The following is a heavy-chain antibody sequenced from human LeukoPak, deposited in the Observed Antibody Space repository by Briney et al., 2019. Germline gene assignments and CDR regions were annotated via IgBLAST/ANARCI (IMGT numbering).Heavy chain of an antibody. D-gene: IGHD4-17*01. CDR3: AKDSSYGDYVGDY. CDR2: FSDNSDDI. Sequence: PGGSLRLSCAASGFTFNNYAMSWVRQAPGKGLEWVSTFSDNSDDIYYADSVKGRFIISRDNSKNTLHLQMNSLRAEDTAVYYCAKDSSYGDYVGDYWGQGTLVIVSS. V-gene: IGHV3-23*01. CDR1: GFTFNNYA. J-gene: IGHJ4*02.